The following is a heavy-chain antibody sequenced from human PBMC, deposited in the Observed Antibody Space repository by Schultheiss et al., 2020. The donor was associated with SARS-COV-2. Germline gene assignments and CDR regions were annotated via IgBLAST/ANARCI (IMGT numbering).Heavy chain of an antibody. CDR3: ARRPSSSFYYYGMDV. V-gene: IGHV4-39*01. CDR1: GFTFSSYW. J-gene: IGHJ6*02. D-gene: IGHD6-6*01. CDR2: IYYSGST. Sequence: GSLRLSCAASGFTFSSYWMHWVRQAPGKGLEWIGTIYYSGSTYYNPSLKSRVTISVDTSKNQFSLKLSSVTAADTAVYYCARRPSSSFYYYGMDVWGQGTTVTVSS.